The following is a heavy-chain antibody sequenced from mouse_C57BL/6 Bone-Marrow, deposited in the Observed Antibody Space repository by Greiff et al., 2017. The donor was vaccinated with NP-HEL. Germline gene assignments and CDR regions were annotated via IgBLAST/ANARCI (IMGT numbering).Heavy chain of an antibody. CDR2: ISNGGGST. J-gene: IGHJ2*01. V-gene: IGHV5-12*01. CDR3: AGYGSYY. CDR1: GFTFSDYY. Sequence: VQLKESGGGLVQPGGSLKLSCAASGFTFSDYYMYWVRQTPEKRLEWVAYISNGGGSTYYPDTVKGRFTISRDNAKNTLYLQMSRLKSEDTAMYYCAGYGSYYWGQGTTLTVSS. D-gene: IGHD1-1*02.